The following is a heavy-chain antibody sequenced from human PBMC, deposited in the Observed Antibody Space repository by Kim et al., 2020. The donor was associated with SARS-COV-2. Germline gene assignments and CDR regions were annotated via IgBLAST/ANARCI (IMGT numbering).Heavy chain of an antibody. Sequence: GGSLRLSCAASGFTFSSYGMHWVRQAPGKGLEWVAVISYDGSNKYYADSVKGRFTISRDNSKNTLYLQMNSLRAEDTAVYYCAKDGGDSSGLSIDYWGQGTLVTVSS. J-gene: IGHJ4*02. D-gene: IGHD3-22*01. CDR1: GFTFSSYG. CDR3: AKDGGDSSGLSIDY. V-gene: IGHV3-30*18. CDR2: ISYDGSNK.